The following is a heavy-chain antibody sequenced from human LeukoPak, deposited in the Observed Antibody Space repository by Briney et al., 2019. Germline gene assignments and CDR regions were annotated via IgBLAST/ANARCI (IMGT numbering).Heavy chain of an antibody. CDR2: ISYDGSNK. CDR3: ASTGSGATTIDY. V-gene: IGHV3-30-3*01. CDR1: GFTFSSYA. J-gene: IGHJ4*02. D-gene: IGHD1-26*01. Sequence: PGGSLRHSCAASGFTFSSYAMHWVRQAPGKGLEWVAVISYDGSNKYYADSVKGRFTISRDNSKNTLYLQMNSLRAEDTAVYYCASTGSGATTIDYWGQGTLVTVSS.